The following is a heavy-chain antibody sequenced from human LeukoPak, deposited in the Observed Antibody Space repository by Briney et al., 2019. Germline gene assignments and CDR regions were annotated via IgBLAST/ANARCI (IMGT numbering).Heavy chain of an antibody. Sequence: GGSLRLSCAASGFTFSSYEMNWVRQAPGKGLEWVSYISSSSSTIYYADSVKGRFTISRDNAKNSLYLQMNSLRAEDTAVYYCARYYDFWSGYYNYYYMDVWGKGTTVTVSS. CDR1: GFTFSSYE. D-gene: IGHD3-3*01. J-gene: IGHJ6*03. CDR2: ISSSSSTI. V-gene: IGHV3-48*03. CDR3: ARYYDFWSGYYNYYYMDV.